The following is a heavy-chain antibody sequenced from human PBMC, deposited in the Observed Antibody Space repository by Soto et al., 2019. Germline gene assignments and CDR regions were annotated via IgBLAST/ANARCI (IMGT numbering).Heavy chain of an antibody. Sequence: ASVKVSCKSSGYTFTSYCISWGRQAPGQGLEWMGWISAYNGNTNYAQKLQGRVTMTTDTSTSTAYMELRSLRSDDTAVYYCARDLTVTTQLTDYWGQGTLVTVSS. CDR2: ISAYNGNT. CDR3: ARDLTVTTQLTDY. V-gene: IGHV1-18*04. J-gene: IGHJ4*02. CDR1: GYTFTSYC. D-gene: IGHD4-4*01.